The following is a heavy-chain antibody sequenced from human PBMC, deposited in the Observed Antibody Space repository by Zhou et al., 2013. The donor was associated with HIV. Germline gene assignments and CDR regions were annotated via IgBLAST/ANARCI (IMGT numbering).Heavy chain of an antibody. J-gene: IGHJ5*02. CDR3: ARYCSSTSCYRAASSSPGWFDP. D-gene: IGHD2-2*02. Sequence: QVQLVQSGAEVKKPGSSVKVSCKASGGTFSSYAISWVRQAPGQGLEWMGGIIPIFGTANYAQKFQGRVTITTDESTSTAYMELSSLRSEDTAVYYCARYCSSTSCYRAASSSPGWFDPWGQGTLVTVSS. V-gene: IGHV1-69*05. CDR1: GGTFSSYA. CDR2: IIPIFGTA.